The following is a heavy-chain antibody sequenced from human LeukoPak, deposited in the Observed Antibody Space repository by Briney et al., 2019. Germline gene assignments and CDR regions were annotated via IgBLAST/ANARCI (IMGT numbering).Heavy chain of an antibody. V-gene: IGHV4-34*01. CDR3: ARPYDSSGPHFDY. CDR1: GGSFSGYY. J-gene: IGHJ4*02. Sequence: PSETLSLTCAVYGGSFSGYYWSWIRQPPGKGLEWIGEINHSGSTNYNPSLKSRVTISVDTSKNQFSLKLSSVTAADTAVYYCARPYDSSGPHFDYWGQGTLVTVSS. D-gene: IGHD3-22*01. CDR2: INHSGST.